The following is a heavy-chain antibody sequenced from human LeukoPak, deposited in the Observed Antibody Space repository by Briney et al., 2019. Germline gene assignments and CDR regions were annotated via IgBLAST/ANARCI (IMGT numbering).Heavy chain of an antibody. J-gene: IGHJ6*02. CDR2: MNPNSGNT. Sequence: ASVKVSCKASGYTFTSYDINWVRQATGQRLEWMGWMNPNSGNTGYAQKFQGRVTMTRNTSISTAYMELSSLRSEDTAVYYCARGPAATGFFDYYYYYGMDVWGQGTTVTVSS. CDR3: ARGPAATGFFDYYYYYGMDV. CDR1: GYTFTSYD. V-gene: IGHV1-8*01. D-gene: IGHD2-2*01.